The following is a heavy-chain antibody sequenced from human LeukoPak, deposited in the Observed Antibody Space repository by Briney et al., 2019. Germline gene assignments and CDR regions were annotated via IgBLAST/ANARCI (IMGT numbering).Heavy chain of an antibody. J-gene: IGHJ4*02. CDR1: GFTFSTYG. CDR2: MWYDGSNK. D-gene: IGHD3-22*01. V-gene: IGHV3-33*06. CDR3: ANGDYYDSSGYYPFVY. Sequence: GRSLRLSCAASGFTFSTYGMHWVRQAPGKGLEWVAVMWYDGSNKYYADSVKGRFTISRDNSKNTLYLQMNSLRAEDTAVYYCANGDYYDSSGYYPFVYWGQGTLVTVSS.